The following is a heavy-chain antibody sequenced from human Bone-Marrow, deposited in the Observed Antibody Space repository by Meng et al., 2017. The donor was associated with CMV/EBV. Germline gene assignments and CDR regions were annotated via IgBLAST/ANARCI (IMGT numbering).Heavy chain of an antibody. Sequence: SGLTFSSYAMTWVRQAPGKGLEWVSDVSGSGVNTYYADSVKGRFTISRDNSKNTLYLQMNSLRAEDTAVYYCAKAKGIVATTPNFDYWGQGTLVTVSS. CDR3: AKAKGIVATTPNFDY. V-gene: IGHV3-23*01. CDR2: VSGSGVNT. CDR1: GLTFSSYA. D-gene: IGHD5-12*01. J-gene: IGHJ4*02.